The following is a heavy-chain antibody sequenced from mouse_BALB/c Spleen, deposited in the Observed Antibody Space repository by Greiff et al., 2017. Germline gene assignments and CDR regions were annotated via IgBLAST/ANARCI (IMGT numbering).Heavy chain of an antibody. D-gene: IGHD1-1*01. Sequence: VHVKQSGPELVKPGASVKVSCKASGYAFTSYNMYWVKQSHGKSLEWIGYIDPYNGGTSYNQKFKGKATLTVDKSSSTAYMHLNSLTSEDSAVYYCARHYYGSSWFAYWGQGTLVTVSA. CDR3: ARHYYGSSWFAY. V-gene: IGHV1S135*01. CDR1: GYAFTSYN. CDR2: IDPYNGGT. J-gene: IGHJ3*01.